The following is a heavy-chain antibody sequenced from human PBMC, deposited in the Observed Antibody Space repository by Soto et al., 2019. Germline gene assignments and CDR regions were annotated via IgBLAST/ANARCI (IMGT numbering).Heavy chain of an antibody. CDR3: ARDPNTSGGQHWAFNYFDS. CDR1: GFSFSISP. V-gene: IGHV3-30-3*01. Sequence: QVQLVESGGGVVQPGRSLRLSCAASGFSFSISPMHWVRQAPGKVPEWVALISYDGTNKFYADSVKGRFTISRDNSKSALYVQVDSLRPEDAAVYYCARDPNTSGGQHWAFNYFDSWGQGTLVTVSS. D-gene: IGHD7-27*01. CDR2: ISYDGTNK. J-gene: IGHJ4*02.